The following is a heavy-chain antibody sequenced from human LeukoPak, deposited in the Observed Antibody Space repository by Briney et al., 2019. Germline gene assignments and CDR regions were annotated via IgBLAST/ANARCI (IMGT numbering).Heavy chain of an antibody. Sequence: GGSLRLSCAASGFTFSKYCMSWVRQAPGKGLEWVANIKQDGSEKNYVGSVEGRFTISRDNAKNSLYLQMNSLRAEDTAVYYCAREMSWSGRDYWGQGTLVTVSS. J-gene: IGHJ4*02. D-gene: IGHD3-10*01. CDR3: AREMSWSGRDY. V-gene: IGHV3-7*05. CDR1: GFTFSKYC. CDR2: IKQDGSEK.